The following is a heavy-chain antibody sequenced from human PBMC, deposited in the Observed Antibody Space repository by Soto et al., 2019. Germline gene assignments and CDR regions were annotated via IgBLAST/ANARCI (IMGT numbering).Heavy chain of an antibody. D-gene: IGHD6-13*01. V-gene: IGHV4-59*08. CDR3: ARGSTGYSSSWYRY. Sequence: SETLSLTCTVCGGSISSYYWSWIRQPPGKGLEWIGYIYNSGSTNYNPSLKSRVTISVDTSKNQFSLKLSSVTAADTAVYYCARGSTGYSSSWYRYWGQGTLLTISS. CDR1: GGSISSYY. J-gene: IGHJ4*02. CDR2: IYNSGST.